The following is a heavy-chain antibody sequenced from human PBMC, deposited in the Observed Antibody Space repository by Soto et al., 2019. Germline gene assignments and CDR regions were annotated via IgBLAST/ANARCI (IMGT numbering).Heavy chain of an antibody. D-gene: IGHD3-3*01. CDR3: ARDNRIYDFWSGYFDY. Sequence: SVKVSCKASGGTFSSYAISWVRQVPGQGLEWMGGIIPIFGTANYAQKFQGRVTITADESTSTAYMELSSLRSEDTAVYYCARDNRIYDFWSGYFDYWGQGTLVTVSS. J-gene: IGHJ4*02. V-gene: IGHV1-69*13. CDR1: GGTFSSYA. CDR2: IIPIFGTA.